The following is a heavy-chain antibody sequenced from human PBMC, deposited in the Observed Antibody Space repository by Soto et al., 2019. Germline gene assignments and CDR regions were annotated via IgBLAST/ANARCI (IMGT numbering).Heavy chain of an antibody. D-gene: IGHD3-16*02. CDR2: ISYDGSNK. Sequence: GGSMRLSCAAAGLNISSYGRHWVRKTPGKGLEWVAVISYDGSNKYYADSVKGRFTISRDNSKNTLYLQMNSLRAEDTAVYYCAKDFRLYGNNGFSSFDYWGQGTLVTSPQ. V-gene: IGHV3-30*18. J-gene: IGHJ4*02. CDR3: AKDFRLYGNNGFSSFDY. CDR1: GLNISSYG.